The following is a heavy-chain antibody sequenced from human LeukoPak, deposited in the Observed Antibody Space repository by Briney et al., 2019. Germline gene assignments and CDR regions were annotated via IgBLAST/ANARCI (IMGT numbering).Heavy chain of an antibody. V-gene: IGHV1-69*04. D-gene: IGHD2-21*02. CDR1: GGTFSSYA. CDR3: ASHIVVVTATGGGFDY. CDR2: IIPILGIA. J-gene: IGHJ4*02. Sequence: GASVKVSCKASGGTFSSYAISWVRQAPGQGLEWMGRIIPILGIANYAQKFQGRVTITADKSTSTAYMELSSLRSEDTAVYYCASHIVVVTATGGGFDYWGQGTLVTVSS.